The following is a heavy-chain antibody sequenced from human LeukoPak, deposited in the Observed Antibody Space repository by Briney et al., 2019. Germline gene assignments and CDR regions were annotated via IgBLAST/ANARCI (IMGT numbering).Heavy chain of an antibody. CDR1: GGSISSGDYY. D-gene: IGHD3-22*01. V-gene: IGHV4-30-4*01. CDR2: IYYSGRT. J-gene: IGHJ4*02. CDR3: ARDRTDSSGYYYYFDY. Sequence: SETLSLTCTVSGGSISSGDYYWSWIRQPPGKGLEWIGYIYYSGRTYYNPSLKSRVTISVDTSKNQFSLKLSSVTAADTAVYYCARDRTDSSGYYYYFDYWGQGTLVTVSS.